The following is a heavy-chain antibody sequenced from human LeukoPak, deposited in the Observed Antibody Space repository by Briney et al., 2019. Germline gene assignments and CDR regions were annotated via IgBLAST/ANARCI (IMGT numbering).Heavy chain of an antibody. V-gene: IGHV4-4*02. CDR2: IYHIGST. CDR3: AREIIAAAGQFDY. D-gene: IGHD6-13*01. Sequence: SETLSLTCAVSGGSISSSNWWSWVRQPPGKGLEWIGEIYHIGSTNYNPSLKSRVTISVDKSRTQFSLKLSSVTAADTAVYYCAREIIAAAGQFDYWGQGTLVTVSS. J-gene: IGHJ4*02. CDR1: GGSISSSNW.